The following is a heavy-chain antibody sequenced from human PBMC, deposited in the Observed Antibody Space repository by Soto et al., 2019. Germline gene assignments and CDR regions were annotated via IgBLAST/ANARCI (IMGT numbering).Heavy chain of an antibody. CDR2: IYYSGST. V-gene: IGHV4-31*03. J-gene: IGHJ6*02. CDR1: GGSISSGGYY. Sequence: SETLSLTCTVSGGSISSGGYYWSWIRQHPGKGLEWIGYIYYSGSTYYNPSLKSRVTISVDTSKNQFSLKLSSVTAADTAVYYCARDPDNPPAHYGMDVWGQGTTVTVSS. CDR3: ARDPDNPPAHYGMDV. D-gene: IGHD1-20*01.